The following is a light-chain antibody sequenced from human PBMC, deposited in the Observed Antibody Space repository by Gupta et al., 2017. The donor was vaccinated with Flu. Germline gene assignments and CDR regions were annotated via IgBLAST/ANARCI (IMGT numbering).Light chain of an antibody. CDR3: LQSDSTPFT. CDR2: AAS. CDR1: QSISSN. V-gene: IGKV1-39*01. Sequence: PSSLSASVGDRVTITCRASQSISSNFNWYAHTTGKAPNLLLFAASDLQNGVPSRFSGSGSGTDLTLTISRLQAADFAPYYCLQSDSTPFTFGHGTKVDI. J-gene: IGKJ3*01.